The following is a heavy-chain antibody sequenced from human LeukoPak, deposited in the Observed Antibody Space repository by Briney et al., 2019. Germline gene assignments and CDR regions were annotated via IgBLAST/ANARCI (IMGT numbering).Heavy chain of an antibody. CDR2: INPNSGGT. CDR1: GYTFTGYY. Sequence: ASVKVSCKASGYTFTGYYMHWVRQAPGQGLEWMGRINPNSGGTNYAQKFQGRVTMTRDTSISTAYMELSRLRSDDTAVYYCAREGEYHVPYFDYWGQGTLVTVSS. J-gene: IGHJ4*02. V-gene: IGHV1-2*06. CDR3: AREGEYHVPYFDY. D-gene: IGHD3-16*01.